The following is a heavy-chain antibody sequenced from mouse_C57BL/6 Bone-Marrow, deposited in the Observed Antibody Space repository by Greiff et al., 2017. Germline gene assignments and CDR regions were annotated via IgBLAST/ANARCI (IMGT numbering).Heavy chain of an antibody. CDR2: IDPENGDT. Sequence: HQSGAELVRPGASVKLSCTASGFNIKDDYMHWVKQRPEQGLEWIGWIDPENGDTEYASKFQGKATITEDTSSNTAYLQLSSLTSEDTAVXYCTTITTGVEVDYWGQGTTLTVSS. D-gene: IGHD1-1*01. J-gene: IGHJ2*01. CDR1: GFNIKDDY. V-gene: IGHV14-4*01. CDR3: TTITTGVEVDY.